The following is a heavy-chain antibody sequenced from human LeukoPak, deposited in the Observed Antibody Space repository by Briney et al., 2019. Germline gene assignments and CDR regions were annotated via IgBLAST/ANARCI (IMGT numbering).Heavy chain of an antibody. CDR1: EYTFTGYY. CDR2: INPNSGGT. J-gene: IGHJ4*02. V-gene: IGHV1-2*02. Sequence: GASVKVSCKASEYTFTGYYMHWVRHAPGQGLEWMGWINPNSGGTNYAQKFQGRVTMTRDTSISTAYMELSRLRSDDTAVYYCARDDIAAAGFNYWGQGTLVTVSS. CDR3: ARDDIAAAGFNY. D-gene: IGHD6-13*01.